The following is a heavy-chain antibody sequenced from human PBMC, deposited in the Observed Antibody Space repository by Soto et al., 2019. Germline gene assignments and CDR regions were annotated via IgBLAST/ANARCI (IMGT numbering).Heavy chain of an antibody. CDR1: GGTFSSYT. Sequence: SVKVSCKASGGTFSSYTISWVRQAPGQGLEWMGRIIPILGIANYAQKFQGRVTITADKSTSTAYMELSSLRSEDTAVYYCARENCSSTSCFYAFDIWGQGTMVTVSS. D-gene: IGHD2-2*01. CDR2: IIPILGIA. V-gene: IGHV1-69*04. CDR3: ARENCSSTSCFYAFDI. J-gene: IGHJ3*02.